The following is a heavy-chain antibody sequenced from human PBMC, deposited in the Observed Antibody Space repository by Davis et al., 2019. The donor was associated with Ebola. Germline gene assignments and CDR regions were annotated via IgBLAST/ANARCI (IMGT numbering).Heavy chain of an antibody. CDR1: GYTFIGYY. J-gene: IGHJ4*02. Sequence: AASVKVSCKASGYTFIGYYMHWVRQAPGQGLEWMGRINPNSGGTNYAQRFQGRVTMTRDTSISTAYMELSRLTSDDTAVYYCASGTTVTTGFDNWGQGTLVTVSS. CDR2: INPNSGGT. V-gene: IGHV1-2*06. CDR3: ASGTTVTTGFDN. D-gene: IGHD4-17*01.